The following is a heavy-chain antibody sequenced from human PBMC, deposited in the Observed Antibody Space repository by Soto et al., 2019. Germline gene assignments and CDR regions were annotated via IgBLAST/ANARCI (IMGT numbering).Heavy chain of an antibody. CDR1: GGSISSYY. CDR2: IYYSGST. CDR3: ARRYSSSFDF. V-gene: IGHV4-59*08. J-gene: IGHJ4*02. Sequence: LPXTLSLTCTVSGGSISSYYWSWIRQPPGKGLEWIGYIYYSGSTNYNPSLKSRVTISVDTSKNQFSLKLSSVTAADTAVYYCARRYSSSFDFWGQGTLVTVSS. D-gene: IGHD6-13*01.